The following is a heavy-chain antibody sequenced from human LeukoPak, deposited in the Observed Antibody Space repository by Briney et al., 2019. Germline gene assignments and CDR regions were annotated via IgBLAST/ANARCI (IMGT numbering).Heavy chain of an antibody. CDR3: ARTTYYYGSGSHWYFDL. CDR1: GFTVSSNY. J-gene: IGHJ2*01. CDR2: IYSGGST. D-gene: IGHD3-10*01. Sequence: GGSLRLSCAASGFTVSSNYMSWVRQAPGKGLEWVSVIYSGGSTYYADSVKGRFTISRDNSKNTLYLQMSSLRAEDTAVYYCARTTYYYGSGSHWYFDLWGRGTLVTVSS. V-gene: IGHV3-53*01.